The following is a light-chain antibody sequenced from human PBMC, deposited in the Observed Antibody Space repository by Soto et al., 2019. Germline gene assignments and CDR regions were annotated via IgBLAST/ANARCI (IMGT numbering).Light chain of an antibody. CDR1: QDIRNF. J-gene: IGKJ3*01. V-gene: IGKV1-27*01. CDR3: QKYRSVPV. CDR2: AAS. Sequence: DIQMTQSPTSLSASVGDRVTITCRASQDIRNFVAWYQQKPGKAPKLLIYAASTLQSGDPSRLSGSGSRTDFPLTINILQPEDVATYSCQKYRSVPVFGPGTKVEIK.